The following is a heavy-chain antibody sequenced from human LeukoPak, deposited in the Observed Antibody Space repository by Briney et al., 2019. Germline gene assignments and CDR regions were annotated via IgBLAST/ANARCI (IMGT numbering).Heavy chain of an antibody. CDR1: GFTFSSYS. CDR3: ARDWSSGYDYAFDY. Sequence: GGSLRLSCAASGFTFSSYSMNWVRQAPGKGLEWVSSISSSSSYIYYADSVKGRFTISRDNAKNSLYLQMNSLRAEDTAVYYCARDWSSGYDYAFDYWGRGTLVTVSS. J-gene: IGHJ4*02. CDR2: ISSSSSYI. V-gene: IGHV3-21*01. D-gene: IGHD5-12*01.